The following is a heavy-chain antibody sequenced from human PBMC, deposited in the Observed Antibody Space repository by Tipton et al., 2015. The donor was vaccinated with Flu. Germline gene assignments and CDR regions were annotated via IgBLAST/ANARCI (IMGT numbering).Heavy chain of an antibody. CDR2: INHSGST. J-gene: IGHJ4*02. Sequence: TLSLTCVVHGGSFSGYYWSWIRQPPGKGLEWIGEINHSGSTNYNPSLKSRVTISVDTSNNHFSLKLSSVTAADTAVYYCARQQTHGGSWYFFDYWGQGSLVTVTS. V-gene: IGHV4-34*01. CDR1: GGSFSGYY. D-gene: IGHD5-24*01. CDR3: ARQQTHGGSWYFFDY.